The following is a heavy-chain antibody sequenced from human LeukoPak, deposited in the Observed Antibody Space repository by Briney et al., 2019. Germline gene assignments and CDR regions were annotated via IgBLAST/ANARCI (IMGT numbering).Heavy chain of an antibody. D-gene: IGHD2-2*01. CDR2: ISYSGST. CDR1: GGSISNYY. V-gene: IGHV4-59*08. J-gene: IGHJ4*02. CDR3: ARAYQLHYFDY. Sequence: PSDTLSLTCTVSGGSISNYYWSWIRQPPGQGLEWIGYISYSGSTNYNPSLKSRLTISTDTSKNQFSLKLSSVTATDTAVYFCARAYQLHYFDYWGQGTLVTVSS.